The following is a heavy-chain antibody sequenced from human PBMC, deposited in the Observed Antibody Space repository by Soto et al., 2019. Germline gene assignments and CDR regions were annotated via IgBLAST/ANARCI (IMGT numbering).Heavy chain of an antibody. D-gene: IGHD6-6*01. V-gene: IGHV3-64*04. CDR2: ISSNGGST. CDR3: ARDLPSSYSSSSSYLFDY. CDR1: GFTFSSYA. J-gene: IGHJ4*02. Sequence: GGSLRLSCSASGFTFSSYAMHWVRQAPGKGLEYVSAISSNGGSTYYADSVKGRFTISRDNSKNTLYLQMNSLRAEDTAVYYCARDLPSSYSSSSSYLFDYWGQGTLVTVSS.